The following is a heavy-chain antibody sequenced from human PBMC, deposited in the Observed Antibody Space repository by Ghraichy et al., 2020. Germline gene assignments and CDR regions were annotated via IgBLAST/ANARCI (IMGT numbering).Heavy chain of an antibody. J-gene: IGHJ4*02. CDR3: ARAVGSGYTYGYDDI. CDR2: ISDTAGTTI. D-gene: IGHD5-18*01. Sequence: GGSLRLSCAASGFTFSDFYMSWIRQAPGKGLECISYISDTAGTTIYYADSVEGRFTISRDNAKNSLYLQMNSPRAEDTAVYYCARAVGSGYTYGYDDIWGQGTLVTVSS. CDR1: GFTFSDFY. V-gene: IGHV3-11*01.